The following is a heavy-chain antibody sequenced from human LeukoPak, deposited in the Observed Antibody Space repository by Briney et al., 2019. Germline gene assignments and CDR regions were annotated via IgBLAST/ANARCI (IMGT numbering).Heavy chain of an antibody. CDR2: IKSKTDGGTT. Sequence: SGGSLRLSCAASAFTFSNAWMNWVRQAPGKGLEWVGRIKSKTDGGTTDYAAPVKGRFTISRDDSKNTLYLQMNGLKTEDTAVYYCTTEERVSSGYCSGGSCYIDYWGQGTLVTVSS. CDR3: TTEERVSSGYCSGGSCYIDY. V-gene: IGHV3-15*01. D-gene: IGHD2-15*01. J-gene: IGHJ4*02. CDR1: AFTFSNAW.